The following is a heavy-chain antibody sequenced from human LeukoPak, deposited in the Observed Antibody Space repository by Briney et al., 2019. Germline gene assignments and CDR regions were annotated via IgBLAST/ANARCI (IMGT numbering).Heavy chain of an antibody. Sequence: SETLSLTCAVYGGSFSDYYWSWIRQPPGKGLEWIGEINHSGSTNYNPSLKSRVTISVDTSKNQFSLKLSSVTAADTAVYYCARGTSSGWGPRFDYWGQGTLVTVSS. D-gene: IGHD6-19*01. V-gene: IGHV4-34*01. CDR1: GGSFSDYY. CDR3: ARGTSSGWGPRFDY. J-gene: IGHJ4*02. CDR2: INHSGST.